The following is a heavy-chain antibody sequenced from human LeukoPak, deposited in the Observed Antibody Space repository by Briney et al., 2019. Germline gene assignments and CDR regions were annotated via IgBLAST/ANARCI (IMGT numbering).Heavy chain of an antibody. CDR3: ARSTAMVTLGDYGMDV. J-gene: IGHJ6*02. Sequence: GGSLRLSCAASGFTFSSYDMHCVRQATGKGLEGVSAIGTAGETYYPGSVKGGSTISRENAKSSLYLQMNSLRAGDTAVYYCARSTAMVTLGDYGMDVWGQGTTVTVSS. CDR1: GFTFSSYD. V-gene: IGHV3-13*01. CDR2: IGTAGET. D-gene: IGHD5-18*01.